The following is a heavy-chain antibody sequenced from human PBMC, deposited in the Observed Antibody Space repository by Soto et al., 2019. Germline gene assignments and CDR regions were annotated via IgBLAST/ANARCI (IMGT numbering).Heavy chain of an antibody. Sequence: ASVKASCKASGCTVTSYYMHWVRQAPEQGLEWMGIINPSGGSTSYAQKFQGRVTMTRDTSTSTVYMELSSLRSEDTAVYYCAGNVDIVATPAGAFDIWGQGTMVTVSS. CDR3: AGNVDIVATPAGAFDI. D-gene: IGHD5-12*01. J-gene: IGHJ3*02. V-gene: IGHV1-46*01. CDR1: GCTVTSYY. CDR2: INPSGGST.